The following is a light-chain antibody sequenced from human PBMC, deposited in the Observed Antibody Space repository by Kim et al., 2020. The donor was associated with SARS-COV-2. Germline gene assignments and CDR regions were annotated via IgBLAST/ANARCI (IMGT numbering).Light chain of an antibody. CDR3: QVWDSSSDHVV. J-gene: IGLJ2*01. Sequence: APGKAARTACGRNNIGSKSVHWYQQKPGQAPVLIIYYDSDRPSGIPERFSGSNSGNTATLTISRVEAEDEADYYCQVWDSSSDHVVFGGGTQLTVL. V-gene: IGLV3-21*04. CDR1: NIGSKS. CDR2: YDS.